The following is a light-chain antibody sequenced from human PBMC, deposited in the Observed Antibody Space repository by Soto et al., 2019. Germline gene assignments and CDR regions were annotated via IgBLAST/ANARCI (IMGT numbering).Light chain of an antibody. CDR1: QSVSSY. CDR3: QQRSNSPRT. J-gene: IGKJ2*01. V-gene: IGKV3-11*01. CDR2: DAS. Sequence: EIVWTQSPATLSLSPGERATLSCRASQSVSSYLAWYQQKPGQAPRLLIYDASNRATGIPARFSGSGSGTDFTLTLSSLEPEDFSVYYCQQRSNSPRTFGQGTKLQIK.